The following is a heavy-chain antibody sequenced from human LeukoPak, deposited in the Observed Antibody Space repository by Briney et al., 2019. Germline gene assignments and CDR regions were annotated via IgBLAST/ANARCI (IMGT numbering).Heavy chain of an antibody. V-gene: IGHV3-9*01. CDR1: GFTFDDYA. CDR3: AKSSRTVVVAAFNWFDP. CDR2: ISWNSGSI. D-gene: IGHD2-15*01. J-gene: IGHJ5*02. Sequence: SLRLPSAASGFTFDDYAMHWVRQAPGKGLEWVSGISWNSGSIGYADSVKGRFTISRDNAKNSLYLQMNSLRAEDTALYYCAKSSRTVVVAAFNWFDPWGQGTLVTVSS.